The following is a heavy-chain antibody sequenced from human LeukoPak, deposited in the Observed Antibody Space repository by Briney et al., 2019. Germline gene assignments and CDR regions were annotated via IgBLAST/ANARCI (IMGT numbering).Heavy chain of an antibody. CDR2: ISNSGDNI. CDR3: ARSGTTYYYDSGSHY. V-gene: IGHV3-48*04. J-gene: IGHJ4*02. Sequence: GSLRLSCAASGFTFSSYSMNWVRQAPGKGLEWISYISNSGDNIYYADSVKGRFTISRDNAKNSLFLQMNSLRAEDTAVYYCARSGTTYYYDSGSHYWGQGTLVTVSS. CDR1: GFTFSSYS. D-gene: IGHD3-22*01.